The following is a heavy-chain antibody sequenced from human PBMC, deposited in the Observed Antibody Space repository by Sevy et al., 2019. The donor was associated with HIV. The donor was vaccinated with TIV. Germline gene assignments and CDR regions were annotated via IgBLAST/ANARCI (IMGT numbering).Heavy chain of an antibody. CDR3: ARDSPIAVAGRGLGY. J-gene: IGHJ4*02. D-gene: IGHD6-19*01. CDR2: ISSSSSTI. Sequence: EVQLVESGGGLVQPGGSLRLSCASSGFTFSSYSINWVRQAPGKGLEWVSYISSSSSTIYYADSVKGRFTISRDNAKNSLYLQMNSLRDEDTAVYYCARDSPIAVAGRGLGYWGQGTLVTVSS. V-gene: IGHV3-48*02. CDR1: GFTFSSYS.